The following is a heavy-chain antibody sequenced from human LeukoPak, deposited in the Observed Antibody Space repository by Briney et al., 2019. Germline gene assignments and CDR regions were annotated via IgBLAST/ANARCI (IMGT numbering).Heavy chain of an antibody. J-gene: IGHJ4*02. CDR1: GFTFDDYG. Sequence: PGGSLRLSCAASGFTFDDYGMDWVRQAPGKGLEWVSGIGWNSGSRGYADSVKGRFTISRDNAKNSLYLQMNSLRAEDTALYYCAKVRHISVHGYFDYWGQGTLVTVSS. CDR3: AKVRHISVHGYFDY. D-gene: IGHD6-19*01. CDR2: IGWNSGSR. V-gene: IGHV3-9*01.